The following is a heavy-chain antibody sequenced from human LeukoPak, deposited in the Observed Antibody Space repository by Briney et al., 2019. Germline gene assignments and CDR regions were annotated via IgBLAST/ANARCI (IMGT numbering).Heavy chain of an antibody. CDR3: AAYCGGDCYPAFDY. D-gene: IGHD2-21*02. J-gene: IGHJ4*02. Sequence: SETLSLTCAVYGGSFSGYYWSWIRQPPGKGLEWIGEINHSGSTNYNPSLKSRVTISIDTSKNQFSLKLSSVTAADTAVYYCAAYCGGDCYPAFDYWGQGTLVTVSS. V-gene: IGHV4-34*01. CDR2: INHSGST. CDR1: GGSFSGYY.